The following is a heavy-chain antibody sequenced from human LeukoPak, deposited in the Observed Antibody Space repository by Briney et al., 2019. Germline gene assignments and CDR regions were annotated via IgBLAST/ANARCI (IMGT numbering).Heavy chain of an antibody. CDR3: IRHNADPNVRSLDY. CDR1: GFTFGGSA. J-gene: IGHJ4*02. D-gene: IGHD1-1*01. V-gene: IGHV3-73*01. Sequence: GGSLRLSCAASGFTFGGSAIHWVRQAPGKGLEWIGRIPTACAASVKGRFIFSRDDSKNTAYLQIKSLKTEDTALYYCIRHNADPNVRSLDYWGQGTLVTVSS. CDR2: IPT.